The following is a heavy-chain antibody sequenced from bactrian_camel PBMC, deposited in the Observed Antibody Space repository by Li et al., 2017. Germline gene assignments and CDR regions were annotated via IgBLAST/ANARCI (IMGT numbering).Heavy chain of an antibody. CDR3: AVDRTYGGSCLRPSNTYAY. V-gene: IGHV3S55*01. D-gene: IGHD6*01. J-gene: IGHJ4*01. CDR1: GFFLDDSD. CDR2: LTRDGRT. Sequence: HVQLVESGGGSVQAGGSLRLSCTASGFFLDDSDMGWYRQAPGNECELISTLTRDGRTWYADSVKGRFTISLDHAKQTLYLQMNSLSPEDTAMYYCAVDRTYGGSCLRPSNTYAYWGQGTQVTVS.